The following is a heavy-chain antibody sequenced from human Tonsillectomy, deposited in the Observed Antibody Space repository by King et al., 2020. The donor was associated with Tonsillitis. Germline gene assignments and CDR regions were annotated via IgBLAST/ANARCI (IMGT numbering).Heavy chain of an antibody. CDR3: ARDIQSSGYLKYIYYGMDF. V-gene: IGHV3-21*01. J-gene: IGHJ6*02. D-gene: IGHD3-22*01. Sequence: VQLVESGGGLVKPGGSLRLSCAASGFTFSTYSMNWVRQAPGKGLEWVSSISSSRNYIYYADSVKGRFTISRDNAKSSLYLQMNSLRAEDTAVYYCARDIQSSGYLKYIYYGMDFWGHGTTVTVSS. CDR2: ISSSRNYI. CDR1: GFTFSTYS.